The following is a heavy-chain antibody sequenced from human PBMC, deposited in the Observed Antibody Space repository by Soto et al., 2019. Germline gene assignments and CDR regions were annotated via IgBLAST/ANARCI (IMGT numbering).Heavy chain of an antibody. Sequence: ESGPTLVNPTQTLTLTCTFSGFSLSTSGVGVGWIRQPPGKALEWLGIIFLDDDKRYRPSLKRRVSITKDTSKNQLVLTMTNMKPVDTATYYCAHLAWKEMWPRAPVVNWGQGTPVTVSS. CDR1: GFSLSTSGVG. V-gene: IGHV2-5*02. J-gene: IGHJ4*02. CDR2: IFLDDDK. D-gene: IGHD1-1*01. CDR3: AHLAWKEMWPRAPVVN.